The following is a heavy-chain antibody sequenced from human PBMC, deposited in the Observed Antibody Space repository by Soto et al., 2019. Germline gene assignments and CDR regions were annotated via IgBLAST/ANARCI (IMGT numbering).Heavy chain of an antibody. J-gene: IGHJ4*02. Sequence: GGPLRLSCAASGLTFSNAWMNWVRQAPGKGLEWVGRIKSKTDGGTTDYAAPVKGRFTISRDDSKNTLYLQMNSLKAEDTAVYYCTTDLVLSLKSPSSYWGQGTLVTVSS. V-gene: IGHV3-15*07. D-gene: IGHD3-16*02. CDR3: TTDLVLSLKSPSSY. CDR2: IKSKTDGGTT. CDR1: GLTFSNAW.